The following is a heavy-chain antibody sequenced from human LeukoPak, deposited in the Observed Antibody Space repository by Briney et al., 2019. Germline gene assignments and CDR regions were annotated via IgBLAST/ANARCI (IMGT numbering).Heavy chain of an antibody. CDR2: IKQDGTEK. CDR1: GFTFSRYW. J-gene: IGHJ4*02. CDR3: ARDSEWGLLRSDY. Sequence: GGSLRLSCAASGFTFSRYWMTWVRQAPGKGLEWVANIKQDGTEKYYVDSVKSRFTISRDNAKNSLYLQMNSLRAEDTAVYYCARDSEWGLLRSDYWGQGALVTVSS. V-gene: IGHV3-7*05. D-gene: IGHD1-26*01.